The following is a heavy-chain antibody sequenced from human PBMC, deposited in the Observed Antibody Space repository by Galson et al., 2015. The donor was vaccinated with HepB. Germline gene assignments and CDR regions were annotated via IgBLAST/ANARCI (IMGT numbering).Heavy chain of an antibody. D-gene: IGHD3-3*01. CDR1: GGTFSSYT. CDR2: INAGKGNT. CDR3: ARAYDFWTNYYGMDV. Sequence: SVKVSCKASGGTFSSYTISWVRQAPGQRLEWMGWINAGKGNTKYSQKFQGRVTITRDTSASTAYMELSSLRSEDTAVYYCARAYDFWTNYYGMDVWGQGTTVTVSS. V-gene: IGHV1-3*01. J-gene: IGHJ6*02.